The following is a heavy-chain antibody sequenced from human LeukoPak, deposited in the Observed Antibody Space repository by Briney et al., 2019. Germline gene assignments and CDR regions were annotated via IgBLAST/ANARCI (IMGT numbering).Heavy chain of an antibody. CDR3: ARDRYYDSSGYSYYFDY. CDR1: GGFMSSYY. CDR2: IYYSGST. J-gene: IGHJ4*02. D-gene: IGHD3-22*01. Sequence: KASETLSLTCTVSGGFMSSYYWSWIRQSPGKGLEWIGYIYYSGSTNYNPSLKSRVTMSVDTSKNQFSLKLSSVTAADTAMYYCARDRYYDSSGYSYYFDYWGQGTLVTVSS. V-gene: IGHV4-59*01.